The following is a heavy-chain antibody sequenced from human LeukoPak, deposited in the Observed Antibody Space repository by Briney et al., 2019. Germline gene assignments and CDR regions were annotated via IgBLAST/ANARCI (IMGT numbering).Heavy chain of an antibody. V-gene: IGHV4-59*08. CDR1: AGSISSYY. Sequence: SETLSLTCTVSAGSISSYYWSWIRQPPGKGLEWIGHIYYSGSTNYNPSLKSRVTISVDTSKNQFSLKLSSVTSADTAVYYCASQAFIGYWFDPWGQGTLVTVSS. J-gene: IGHJ5*02. CDR2: IYYSGST. CDR3: ASQAFIGYWFDP.